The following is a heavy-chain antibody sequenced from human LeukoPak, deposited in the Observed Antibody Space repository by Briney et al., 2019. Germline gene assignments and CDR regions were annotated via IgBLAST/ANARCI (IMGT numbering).Heavy chain of an antibody. J-gene: IGHJ4*02. V-gene: IGHV4-34*01. CDR3: AKGLKYYDFCSGYRGAFDY. CDR1: GGSFSGYY. CDR2: INHSGRT. Sequence: AETLSLTCAVYGGSFSGYYWSWIRQPPGKGLEWIAEINHSGRTNYNPSLKRRVTISVDTSKNQFSLKLSSVTAADTAVYYCAKGLKYYDFCSGYRGAFDYWGQGTLVTVSS. D-gene: IGHD3-3*01.